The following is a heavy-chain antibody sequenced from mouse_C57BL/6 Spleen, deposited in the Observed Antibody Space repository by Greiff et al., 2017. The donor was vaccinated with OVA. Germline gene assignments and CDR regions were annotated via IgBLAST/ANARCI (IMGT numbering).Heavy chain of an antibody. Sequence: QVQLQQPGAELVMPGASVKLSCKASGYTFTSYWMHWVKQRPGQGLEWIGEIDPSDSYTNYNQKFKGKSTLTVDKSSSTAYMQLSSLTSEDSAVYYCARIKDYYGSSWYFDVLGTGTTVTVSS. CDR1: GYTFTSYW. J-gene: IGHJ1*03. CDR2: IDPSDSYT. CDR3: ARIKDYYGSSWYFDV. D-gene: IGHD1-1*01. V-gene: IGHV1-69*01.